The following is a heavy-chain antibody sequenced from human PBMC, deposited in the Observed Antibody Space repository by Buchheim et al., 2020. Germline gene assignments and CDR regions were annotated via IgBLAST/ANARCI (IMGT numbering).Heavy chain of an antibody. CDR2: IYWYDVN. D-gene: IGHD5-18*01. Sequence: QITLKESGPTLVKPTQTLTLTCTFSGFSLSTSGVGVGWIRQPPGKALECLALIYWYDVNRTVPSLKSRLTFTQDTSKNQLVLTMTNMDPVDTATYYCAHELEDTAMVAWGQGTL. CDR3: AHELEDTAMVA. CDR1: GFSLSTSGVG. V-gene: IGHV2-5*05. J-gene: IGHJ4*02.